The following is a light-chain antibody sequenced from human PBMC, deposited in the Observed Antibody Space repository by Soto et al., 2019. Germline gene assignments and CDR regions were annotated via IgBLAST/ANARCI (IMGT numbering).Light chain of an antibody. V-gene: IGKV3-20*01. Sequence: TQSPSSVSASVGDRVTITCRASQGISSWLAWYQQKPGQAPRLLIYGASSRATGIPDRFSGSGSGTDFTLTISRLEPEDFAVYYCQHYRGSSYTFGQGTKLEIK. J-gene: IGKJ2*01. CDR1: QGISSW. CDR2: GAS. CDR3: QHYRGSSYT.